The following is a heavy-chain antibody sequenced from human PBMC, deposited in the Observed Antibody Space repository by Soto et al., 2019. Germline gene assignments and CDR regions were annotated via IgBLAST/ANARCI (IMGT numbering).Heavy chain of an antibody. CDR3: ARTWGSTNDY. V-gene: IGHV1-58*01. Sequence: SVKVSCKASGFTFTSSAVQWVRQARGQRLEWIGWIVVGSGNTNYAQKFQGRVTMTTDTSTSTAYMELRSSVTAADTAVYYCARTWGSTNDYWGRGTLVTVSS. J-gene: IGHJ4*02. CDR2: IVVGSGNT. D-gene: IGHD3-16*01. CDR1: GFTFTSSA.